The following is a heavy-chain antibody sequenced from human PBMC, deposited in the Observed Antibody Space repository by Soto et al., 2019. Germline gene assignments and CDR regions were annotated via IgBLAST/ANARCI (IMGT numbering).Heavy chain of an antibody. J-gene: IGHJ6*02. D-gene: IGHD2-8*01. CDR3: GKNGQPLYYYYGLDV. V-gene: IGHV1-3*01. CDR1: GYTFTSYA. Sequence: ASVKVSCKASGYTFTSYAMHWVRQAPGQRLEWMGWINAGNGNTKYSQKFQGRVTITRDTSASTAYMELSSLRSEDTAVYYCGKNGQPLYYYYGLDVWGQGTTVTVSS. CDR2: INAGNGNT.